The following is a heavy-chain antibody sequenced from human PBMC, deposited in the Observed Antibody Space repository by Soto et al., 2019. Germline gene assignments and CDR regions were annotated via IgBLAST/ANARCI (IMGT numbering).Heavy chain of an antibody. V-gene: IGHV3-53*01. Sequence: LRLSCAASGFTVSSNYITWFRQAPGKGLEWVSIIYSGGSTYYADSVKGRFTISRDNSKNTLYLQMNSLRAEDTAVYYCARINSYAKWRFGYSGQGPLVIVSS. CDR2: IYSGGST. CDR1: GFTVSSNY. CDR3: ARINSYAKWRFGY. J-gene: IGHJ4*02. D-gene: IGHD5-18*01.